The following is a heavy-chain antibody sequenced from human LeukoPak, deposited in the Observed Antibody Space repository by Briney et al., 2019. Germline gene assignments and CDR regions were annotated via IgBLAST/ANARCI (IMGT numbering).Heavy chain of an antibody. CDR1: GCSISSSSYY. J-gene: IGHJ5*02. Sequence: SETLSLTCTVSGCSISSSSYYWGWIRQPPGKGLEWIGSIYYSGSTYYNPSLKSRVTISVDTSKNQFSLKLSSVTAADTAVYYCARARYNWNGNWFDPWGQGTLVTVSS. V-gene: IGHV4-39*01. CDR2: IYYSGST. CDR3: ARARYNWNGNWFDP. D-gene: IGHD1-1*01.